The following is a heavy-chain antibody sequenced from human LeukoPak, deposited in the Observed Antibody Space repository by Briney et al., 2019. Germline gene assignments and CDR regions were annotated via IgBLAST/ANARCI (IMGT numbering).Heavy chain of an antibody. J-gene: IGHJ3*02. CDR3: AKAAGTGLGAFDI. V-gene: IGHV3-9*03. Sequence: PGRSLRLSCAASGFTFDDYAMHWVRQAPGKDLEWVSGISWNSGSIGYADSVKGRFTISRDNAKNSLYLQMNSLRAEDMALYYCAKAAGTGLGAFDIWGQGTVVTVSS. D-gene: IGHD6-13*01. CDR2: ISWNSGSI. CDR1: GFTFDDYA.